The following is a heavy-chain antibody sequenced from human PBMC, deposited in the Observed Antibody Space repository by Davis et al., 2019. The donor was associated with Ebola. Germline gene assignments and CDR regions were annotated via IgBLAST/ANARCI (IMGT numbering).Heavy chain of an antibody. V-gene: IGHV1-18*01. CDR2: ISGYNGNT. J-gene: IGHJ4*02. D-gene: IGHD3-16*02. Sequence: AASVKVSCKASGYTFTSYGISWVRQAPGQGLEWMGWISGYNGNTNYAQKLQGRVTMTTDTSTSTAYMELRSLRSEDTAVYYCASGTVGDYIWGSYRYTFDYWGQGTLVTVSS. CDR3: ASGTVGDYIWGSYRYTFDY. CDR1: GYTFTSYG.